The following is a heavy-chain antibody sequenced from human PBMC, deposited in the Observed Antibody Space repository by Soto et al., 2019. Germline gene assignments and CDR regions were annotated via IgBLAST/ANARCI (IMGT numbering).Heavy chain of an antibody. CDR1: GGSISSYY. Sequence: PSETLSLTCTVSGGSISSYYWSWIRQPPGKGLEWIGYIYYSGSTNYNPSLKSRVTISVDTSKNQFSLKLSSVTAADTAVYYCARGRRIAAAGLPGGWFDPWGQGTLVTSPQ. V-gene: IGHV4-59*01. CDR3: ARGRRIAAAGLPGGWFDP. D-gene: IGHD6-13*01. J-gene: IGHJ5*02. CDR2: IYYSGST.